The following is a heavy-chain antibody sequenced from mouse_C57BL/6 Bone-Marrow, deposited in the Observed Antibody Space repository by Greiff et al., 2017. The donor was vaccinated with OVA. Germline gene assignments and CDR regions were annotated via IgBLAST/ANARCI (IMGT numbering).Heavy chain of an antibody. Sequence: QVQLQQSGAELVRPGASVTLSCKASGYTFTDYEMHWVKQTPVHGLEWIGAIEPETGGTAYNQKFKGKAILTADKSSSTAYMELRSLTSEDSAVYYGFDGYYGVFAYWGQGTLVTVSA. CDR3: FDGYYGVFAY. V-gene: IGHV1-15*01. J-gene: IGHJ3*01. D-gene: IGHD2-3*01. CDR2: IEPETGGT. CDR1: GYTFTDYE.